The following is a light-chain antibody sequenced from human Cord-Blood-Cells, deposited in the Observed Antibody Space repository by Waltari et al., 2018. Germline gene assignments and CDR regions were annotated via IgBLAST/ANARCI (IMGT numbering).Light chain of an antibody. Sequence: QSALTQPGSVSWAPGQSITISCTGTSSDVGRYNLVSWDQQHPGKAPKLMIYEGSKRPSWVSNRFSGSKSGNTASLTISGLQAEDEADYYCCSYTSSSTYVFGTGTKVTVL. V-gene: IGLV2-14*02. CDR2: EGS. CDR1: SSDVGRYNL. J-gene: IGLJ1*01. CDR3: CSYTSSSTYV.